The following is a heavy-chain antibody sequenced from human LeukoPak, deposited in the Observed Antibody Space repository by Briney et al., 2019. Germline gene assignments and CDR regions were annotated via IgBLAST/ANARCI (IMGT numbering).Heavy chain of an antibody. CDR3: ARSPTYYYDSSGYYYGFDY. D-gene: IGHD3-22*01. CDR2: ISAYNGNT. J-gene: IGHJ4*02. Sequence: GASVKVSCKASGYTFTSYGISWVRQAPGQGLEWMGWISAYNGNTNYAQKLQGRVTMTTDTSTSTAYMELRSLRSDDTAVYYCARSPTYYYDSSGYYYGFDYWGQGTLVTVSS. V-gene: IGHV1-18*01. CDR1: GYTFTSYG.